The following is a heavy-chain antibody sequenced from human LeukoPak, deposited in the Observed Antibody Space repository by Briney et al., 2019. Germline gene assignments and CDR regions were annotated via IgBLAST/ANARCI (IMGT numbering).Heavy chain of an antibody. CDR1: GYSFTSYW. J-gene: IGHJ4*02. D-gene: IGHD1-14*01. CDR3: GRAGFDY. CDR2: IYPSDSST. V-gene: IGHV5-51*01. Sequence: GESLKISCKPSGYSFTSYWIGWVRQMPGKGLEWMGIIYPSDSSTIYSPSFQGQVTISADKSIATAYLQWSSLKASDSAIYYCGRAGFDYWAQGTLVTVSS.